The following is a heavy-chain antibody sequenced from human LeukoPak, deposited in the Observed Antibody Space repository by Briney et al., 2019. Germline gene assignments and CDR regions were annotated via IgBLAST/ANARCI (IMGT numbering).Heavy chain of an antibody. CDR2: IKQDGSEK. Sequence: GGSLRLSCAAAGFTFSIHWMSWVRQAPGEGLEWVANIKQDGSEKFYVASVKGRFTISRDNAKNSLYLQMNSLRAEDTAVYYCAREGIVVVTDPYWYFDLWGRGTLVTVSS. CDR1: GFTFSIHW. J-gene: IGHJ2*01. CDR3: AREGIVVVTDPYWYFDL. V-gene: IGHV3-7*05. D-gene: IGHD2-21*02.